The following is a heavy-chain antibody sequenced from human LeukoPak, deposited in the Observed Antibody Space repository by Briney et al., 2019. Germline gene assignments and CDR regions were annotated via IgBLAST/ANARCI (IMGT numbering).Heavy chain of an antibody. CDR1: GGSISSSSYY. D-gene: IGHD2-15*01. CDR3: ARTLRGGSCYSGCYYYMDV. Sequence: SETLSLTCTVSGGSISSSSYYWGWIRQPPGKGLEWIGSIYYSGSTYYNPSLKSRVTISVDTSKNQFSLKLSSVTAADTAVYYCARTLRGGSCYSGCYYYMDVWGKGTTVTVSS. CDR2: IYYSGST. V-gene: IGHV4-39*07. J-gene: IGHJ6*03.